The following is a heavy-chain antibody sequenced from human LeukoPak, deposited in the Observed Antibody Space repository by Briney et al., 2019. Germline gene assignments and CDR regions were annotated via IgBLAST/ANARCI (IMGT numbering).Heavy chain of an antibody. CDR2: INPNSGST. CDR3: ASVGYYGSGSYPRDMHSWFDP. Sequence: ASVKVSCKASGDTFIGYYIHWVRQAPGQGLEWMGWINPNSGSTNYAQKFQGRVTMTRDTSINTLYMDLSRLRFDDTAVYYCASVGYYGSGSYPRDMHSWFDPWGQGTLLTVSS. V-gene: IGHV1-2*02. J-gene: IGHJ5*02. CDR1: GDTFIGYY. D-gene: IGHD3-10*01.